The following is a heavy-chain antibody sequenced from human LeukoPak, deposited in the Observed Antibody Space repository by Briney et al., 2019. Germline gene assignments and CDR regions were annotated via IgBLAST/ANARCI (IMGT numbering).Heavy chain of an antibody. Sequence: GGSLRLSCAASGFTFSTYAMSWVRQAPGKGLEWVSGISSGGVSTYYADSVRGRFTISRDNSKNTLYLQMTSLRAEDTAIYYCAKDRRNYFGSGSYFDYWGQGTLVTVSS. J-gene: IGHJ4*02. V-gene: IGHV3-23*01. CDR3: AKDRRNYFGSGSYFDY. CDR2: ISSGGVST. D-gene: IGHD3-10*01. CDR1: GFTFSTYA.